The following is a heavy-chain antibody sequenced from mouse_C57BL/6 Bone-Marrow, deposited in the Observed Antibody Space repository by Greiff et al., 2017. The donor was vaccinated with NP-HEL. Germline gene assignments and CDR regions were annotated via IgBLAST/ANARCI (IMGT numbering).Heavy chain of an antibody. Sequence: EVKLQESGPGLVKPSQSLSLTCSVTGYSITSGYYWNWIRQFPGNKLEWMGYISYDGSNNYNPSLKNRISITRDTSKNQFFLKLNSVTTEDTATYYCARDGYYGSSLAWFAYWGQGTLVTVSA. CDR3: ARDGYYGSSLAWFAY. J-gene: IGHJ3*01. V-gene: IGHV3-6*01. CDR1: GYSITSGYY. D-gene: IGHD1-1*01. CDR2: ISYDGSN.